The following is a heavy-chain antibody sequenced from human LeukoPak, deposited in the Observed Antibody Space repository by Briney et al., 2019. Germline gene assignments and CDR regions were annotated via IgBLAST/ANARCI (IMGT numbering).Heavy chain of an antibody. J-gene: IGHJ3*02. CDR2: TYTSGTT. D-gene: IGHD1-20*01. CDR3: ARHSWNDAFDI. CDR1: GGSIGSYC. V-gene: IGHV4-4*09. Sequence: SETLSLTCTVAGGSIGSYCWGWIRQPPGKGLEWIGYTYTSGTTYYNPSLKSQVTISVDTSRKEFSLKLSSVTDADTAVYYCARHSWNDAFDIWGQGTIVTVSS.